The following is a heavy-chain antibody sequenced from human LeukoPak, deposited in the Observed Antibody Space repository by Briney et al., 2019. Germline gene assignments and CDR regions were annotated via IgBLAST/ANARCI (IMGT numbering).Heavy chain of an antibody. CDR3: ARDCKGRNRIGSYFDY. Sequence: GGSLRLSCAASGFTSSTYEVNWVRQAPGKGLEWVSYISSSGSTIYYADSVKGRFTISRDNAKNSLYLQMNSLRAEDTAVYYCARDCKGRNRIGSYFDYWGQGPLVTVSS. CDR2: ISSSGSTI. CDR1: GFTSSTYE. J-gene: IGHJ4*02. V-gene: IGHV3-48*03. D-gene: IGHD3-10*01.